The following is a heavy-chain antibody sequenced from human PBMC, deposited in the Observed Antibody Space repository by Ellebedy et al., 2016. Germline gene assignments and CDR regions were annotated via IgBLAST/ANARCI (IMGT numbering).Heavy chain of an antibody. CDR1: GGSFSGYY. CDR3: ARERAAMGYYYGMDV. J-gene: IGHJ6*02. D-gene: IGHD2-2*01. V-gene: IGHV4-34*01. CDR2: INHSGST. Sequence: SETLSLXXAVYGGSFSGYYWSWIRQPPGKGLEWIGEINHSGSTNYNPSLKSRVTMSVDTSKNQFSLKLSSVTAADTAVYYCARERAAMGYYYGMDVWGQGTTVTVSS.